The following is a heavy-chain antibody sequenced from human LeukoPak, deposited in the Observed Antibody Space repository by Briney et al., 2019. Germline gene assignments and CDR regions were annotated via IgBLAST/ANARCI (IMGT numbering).Heavy chain of an antibody. CDR2: ISVSGNT. Sequence: TGGSLRLSCAASGFTLSSYAMSWVRQGPGKGLEWVSAISVSGNTYHADSVKGRFTISRDNSKNTLYLQMNSLRAEDTAVYYCAKDPTPSGWYYFDYWGQGTLVTVSS. J-gene: IGHJ4*02. D-gene: IGHD6-19*01. CDR3: AKDPTPSGWYYFDY. CDR1: GFTLSSYA. V-gene: IGHV3-23*01.